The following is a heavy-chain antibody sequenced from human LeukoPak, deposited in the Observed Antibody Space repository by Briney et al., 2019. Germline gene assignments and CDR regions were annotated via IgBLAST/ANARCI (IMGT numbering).Heavy chain of an antibody. CDR3: AKVAPSYRERES. CDR1: GFTFSSYA. J-gene: IGHJ5*02. D-gene: IGHD3-10*01. Sequence: GGSLRPSCAPSGFTFSSYAMSWVRQAPGKGRGWVSAISGRGGSTYYADSVRGGFPISRDNSKDTLYLQWIILKAKAPAVFSFAKVAPSYRERESWGPGALCTVSS. CDR2: ISGRGGST. V-gene: IGHV3-23*01.